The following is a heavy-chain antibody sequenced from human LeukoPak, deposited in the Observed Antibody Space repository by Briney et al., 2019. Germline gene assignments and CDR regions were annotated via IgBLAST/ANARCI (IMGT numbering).Heavy chain of an antibody. J-gene: IGHJ4*02. CDR1: GFTFSSYA. D-gene: IGHD6-13*01. V-gene: IGHV3-21*01. Sequence: NAGGSLRLSCAASGFTFSSYAMSWVRQAPGKGLEWVSSISSSSSYIYYADSVKGRFTISRDNAKNSLYLQMNSLRAEDTAVYYCARDLSSWYFGLDYWGQGTLVTVSS. CDR3: ARDLSSWYFGLDY. CDR2: ISSSSSYI.